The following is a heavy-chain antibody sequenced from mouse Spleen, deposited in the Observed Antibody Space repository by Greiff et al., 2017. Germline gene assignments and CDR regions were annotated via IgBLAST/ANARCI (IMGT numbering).Heavy chain of an antibody. Sequence: EVQLVESGPGLVKPSQSLSLTCSVPGYSITSGYYWYWIRQFPGNKLEWMGYISYDGSNNYNPSLKNRISITRDTSKNQFFLKLNSVTTEDTATYYCAREGYDDPLWGQGTTLTVSS. V-gene: IGHV3-6*01. D-gene: IGHD2-3*01. CDR2: ISYDGSN. CDR1: GYSITSGYY. CDR3: AREGYDDPL. J-gene: IGHJ2*01.